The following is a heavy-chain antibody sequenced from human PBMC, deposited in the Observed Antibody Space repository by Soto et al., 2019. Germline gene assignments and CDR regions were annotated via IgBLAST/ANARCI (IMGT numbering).Heavy chain of an antibody. CDR3: ARGFIRFLGVVTPPTEYYYGMDV. CDR2: ISSSGSTI. Sequence: GGSLRLSCAASGFTFSDYYMSRIRQAPGEGLEWVSYISSSGSTIYYADSVKGRFTISRDNAKNSLYLQMNSLRAEDTAVYYCARGFIRFLGVVTPPTEYYYGMDVWGQGTTVTVSS. D-gene: IGHD3-3*01. V-gene: IGHV3-11*01. CDR1: GFTFSDYY. J-gene: IGHJ6*02.